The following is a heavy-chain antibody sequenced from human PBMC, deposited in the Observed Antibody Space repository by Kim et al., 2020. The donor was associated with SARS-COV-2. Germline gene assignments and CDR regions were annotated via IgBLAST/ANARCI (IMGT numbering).Heavy chain of an antibody. CDR2: IYPGDSDT. CDR3: ARRGAYSYGMDL. Sequence: GESLKISCKGSGYSFTTYWIAWVRQMPGKGLEWMGIIYPGDSDTKYSPSFQGQVTISADKSTTTPFLQWNSLKASDTAMYYFARRGAYSYGMDLWGQGTTVTVAS. D-gene: IGHD3-16*01. J-gene: IGHJ6*02. CDR1: GYSFTTYW. V-gene: IGHV5-51*01.